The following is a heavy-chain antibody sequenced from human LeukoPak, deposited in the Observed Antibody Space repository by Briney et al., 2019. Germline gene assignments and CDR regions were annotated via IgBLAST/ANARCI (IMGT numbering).Heavy chain of an antibody. CDR2: IYSGGST. V-gene: IGHV3-66*02. J-gene: IGHJ5*02. CDR3: ARGFWSGYYYNWFDP. Sequence: GGYLRLSCAASGFTVSSYYMSWVRQAPGKGLEWVSVIYSGGSTSYADSVKGRFTISRDNSKNTLYLQMNSLRGDDTAVYYCARGFWSGYYYNWFDPWGQGTLVTVSS. D-gene: IGHD3-3*01. CDR1: GFTVSSYY.